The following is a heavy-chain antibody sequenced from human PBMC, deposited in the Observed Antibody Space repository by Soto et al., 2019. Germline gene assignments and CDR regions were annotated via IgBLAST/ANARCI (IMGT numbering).Heavy chain of an antibody. CDR2: ISAYNGNT. J-gene: IGHJ4*02. CDR1: GYTFTSYG. CDR3: ARATIFGVVTALYYFDY. V-gene: IGHV1-18*01. Sequence: QVQLVQSGAEVKKPGASVKVSCKASGYTFTSYGISWVRQAPGQGLEWMGWISAYNGNTNYAQKLQGRVTMTTDTSTSTAYMELRSLRSDDTSVYYCARATIFGVVTALYYFDYWGQGTLVTVSS. D-gene: IGHD3-3*01.